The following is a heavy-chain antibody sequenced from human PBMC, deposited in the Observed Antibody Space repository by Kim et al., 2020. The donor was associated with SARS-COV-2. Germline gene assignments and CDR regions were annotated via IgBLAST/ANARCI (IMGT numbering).Heavy chain of an antibody. CDR2: IIPILGIA. D-gene: IGHD2-21*01. CDR1: GGTFSSYA. J-gene: IGHJ6*03. Sequence: SVKVSCKASGGTFSSYAISWVRQAPGQGLEWMGRIIPILGIANYAQKFQGRVTITADKSTSTAYMELSSLRSEDTAVYYCAREVYCGGDCLEVTYYYYMDVWGKGTTVTVSS. V-gene: IGHV1-69*04. CDR3: AREVYCGGDCLEVTYYYYMDV.